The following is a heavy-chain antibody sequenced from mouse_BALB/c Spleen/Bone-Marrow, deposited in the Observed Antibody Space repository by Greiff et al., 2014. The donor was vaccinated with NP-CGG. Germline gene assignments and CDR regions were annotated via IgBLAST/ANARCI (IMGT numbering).Heavy chain of an antibody. J-gene: IGHJ2*01. CDR1: GFTFSSFG. CDR3: ARRYRYDYFDY. D-gene: IGHD2-14*01. Sequence: DVKLVESGGGLVQPGGSRKLSCAASGFTFSSFGMHWVRQAPEKGLEWVAYISSGSSTIYYADTVKGRFTISRDNPKNTLFLEMTSLRSEDTAKYYCARRYRYDYFDYWGQGTTLIVS. CDR2: ISSGSSTI. V-gene: IGHV5-17*02.